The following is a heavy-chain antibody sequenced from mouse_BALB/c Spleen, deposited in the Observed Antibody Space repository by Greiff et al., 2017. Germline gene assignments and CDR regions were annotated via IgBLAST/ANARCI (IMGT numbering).Heavy chain of an antibody. D-gene: IGHD1-2*01. CDR3: TRYGYYWYFDV. Sequence: VQLQQSGAELVKPGASVKLSCKASGYTFTSYYMYWVKQRPGQGLEWIGEINPSNGGTNFNEKFKRKATLTVDKSSSTAYMQLSSLTSEDSAVYYCTRYGYYWYFDVWGAGTTVTVSS. CDR2: INPSNGGT. CDR1: GYTFTSYY. V-gene: IGHV1S81*02. J-gene: IGHJ1*01.